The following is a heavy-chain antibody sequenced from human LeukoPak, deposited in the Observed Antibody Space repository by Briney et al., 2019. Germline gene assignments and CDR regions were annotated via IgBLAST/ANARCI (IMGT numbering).Heavy chain of an antibody. D-gene: IGHD6-19*01. CDR3: AKGIAVASYYFDY. CDR1: GFTFSSYA. J-gene: IGHJ4*02. CDR2: ISGSGGST. V-gene: IGHV3-23*01. Sequence: GGSLRLSYAASGFTFSSYAMGWVRQAPGKGLEWVSDISGSGGSTYYADSVKGRFTISKDNAKNTLYLQMNSLRAEDTAVYYCAKGIAVASYYFDYWGQGTLVTVSS.